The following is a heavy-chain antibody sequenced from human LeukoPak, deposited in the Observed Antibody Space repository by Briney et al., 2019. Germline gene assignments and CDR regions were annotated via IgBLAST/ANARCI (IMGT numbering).Heavy chain of an antibody. Sequence: GGSLRLSCAASGFTVSSNYMSWVRQAPGKALEWVAYISYNGNNKYEDSVKGRFTISRDNPKNTLHLQMNGLRAEDTAVYYCARDPLDISRWANAFDIWGQGTTVIVSS. V-gene: IGHV3-30*03. D-gene: IGHD5-12*01. CDR1: GFTVSSNY. CDR2: ISYNGNNK. J-gene: IGHJ3*02. CDR3: ARDPLDISRWANAFDI.